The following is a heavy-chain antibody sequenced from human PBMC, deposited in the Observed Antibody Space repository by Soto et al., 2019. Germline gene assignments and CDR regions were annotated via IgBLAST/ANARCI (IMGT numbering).Heavy chain of an antibody. J-gene: IGHJ4*02. D-gene: IGHD1-20*01. CDR3: GRALHNWNNRDY. V-gene: IGHV4-59*01. Sequence: SETLSLTCIVSGGSIGGYFWSWIRQPPGKGLEWIGYIHYSGSTDYNPSLKSRVTIPLDTPQNQFSLKLSSVTAAETVVYYCGRALHNWNNRDYWGQGTLVTVSS. CDR2: IHYSGST. CDR1: GGSIGGYF.